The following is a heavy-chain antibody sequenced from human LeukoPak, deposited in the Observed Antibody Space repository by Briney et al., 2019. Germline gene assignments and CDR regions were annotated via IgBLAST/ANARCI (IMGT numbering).Heavy chain of an antibody. D-gene: IGHD3-22*01. CDR3: ARVTTEDLYSSGYYYYFDY. V-gene: IGHV1-46*01. CDR2: INPSGGST. CDR1: GYTFTSYY. J-gene: IGHJ4*02. Sequence: AASVKVSCKASGYTFTSYYMHWVRQAPGQGLEWMGIINPSGGSTSYAQKFQGRVTMTRDTSTSTVYMELSSLRSEDTAVYYCARVTTEDLYSSGYYYYFDYWGQGTLVTVSS.